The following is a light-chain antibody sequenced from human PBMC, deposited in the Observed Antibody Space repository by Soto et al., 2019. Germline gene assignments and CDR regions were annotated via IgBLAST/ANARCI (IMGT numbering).Light chain of an antibody. J-gene: IGKJ5*01. CDR3: QQYNDRPPIT. V-gene: IGKV3-15*01. CDR1: QSVDNN. CDR2: GSF. Sequence: DIVMTLSPAPLSPSPGGSATLSCRASQSVDNNVAWYQQKPGQAPRLLIVGSFARATGIPARFSGSGSGSEFTLTISGLQSEDFAVYYCQQYNDRPPITFGQGTRLEI.